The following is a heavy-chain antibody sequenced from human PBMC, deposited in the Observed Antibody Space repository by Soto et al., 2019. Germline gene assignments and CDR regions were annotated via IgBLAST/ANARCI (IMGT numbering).Heavy chain of an antibody. D-gene: IGHD3-22*01. Sequence: PSETLSLTCSVSGGTITSGRSSWNWIRQSPGKGLEWIAYIYHSGSTYYNPSLKSRVTISVDRSENQFSLKLTSVTAADTAVYYCARWDSGDAHDSNADAFDIWGQGTMVTVSS. CDR2: IYHSGST. CDR1: GGTITSGRSS. V-gene: IGHV4-30-2*06. CDR3: ARWDSGDAHDSNADAFDI. J-gene: IGHJ3*02.